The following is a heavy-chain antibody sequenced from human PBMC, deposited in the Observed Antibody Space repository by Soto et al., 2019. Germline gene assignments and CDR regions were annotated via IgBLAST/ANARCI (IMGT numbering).Heavy chain of an antibody. CDR1: GYTFTGYY. CDR2: INPNSGGT. CDR3: ASTLRDYTTHYFDY. D-gene: IGHD3-3*01. Sequence: QVQLVQSRAEVKKPGASVKVSCKASGYTFTGYYMHWVRQAPGQVVEWMGGINPNSGGTNYAQKFQGWVTMTRDTSISTAYMELSRLRSDDTAVYYCASTLRDYTTHYFDYWGQGTLVTVSS. V-gene: IGHV1-2*04. J-gene: IGHJ4*02.